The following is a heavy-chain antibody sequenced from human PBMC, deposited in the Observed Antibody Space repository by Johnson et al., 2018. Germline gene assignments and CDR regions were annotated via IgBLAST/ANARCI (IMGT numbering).Heavy chain of an antibody. Sequence: QVQLQESGPGLVESSETLSLTCTVSSGSISNYYWNWIRQSPGKGLEWIGYVDHNGGTNYNPFLKSRATISVDTSKNQFSLKLSSVAAADTAVYYCARSPPTYNIGWGYFDYWGQGTLVTVSS. V-gene: IGHV4-59*01. J-gene: IGHJ4*02. CDR1: SGSISNYY. CDR2: VDHNGGT. D-gene: IGHD6-19*01. CDR3: ARSPPTYNIGWGYFDY.